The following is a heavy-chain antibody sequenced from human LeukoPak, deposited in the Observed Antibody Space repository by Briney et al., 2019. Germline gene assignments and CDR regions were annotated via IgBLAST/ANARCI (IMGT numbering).Heavy chain of an antibody. V-gene: IGHV3-48*01. CDR1: GFTFSDYS. J-gene: IGHJ4*02. D-gene: IGHD3-3*01. CDR2: IGIDSGNT. Sequence: GGSLRLSCAASGFTFSDYSMNWVRQAPGKGLEWISYIGIDSGNTNYAGSVKGRFTISGDNSKNTLYLQMNSLRAEDTAVYYCARVTTYDFWSGYLFDYWGQGTLVTVSS. CDR3: ARVTTYDFWSGYLFDY.